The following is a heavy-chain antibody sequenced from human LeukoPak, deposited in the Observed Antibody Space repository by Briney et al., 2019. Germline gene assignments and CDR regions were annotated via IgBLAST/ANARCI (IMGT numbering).Heavy chain of an antibody. D-gene: IGHD6-13*01. CDR1: GGSISSYY. CDR3: TRSTHSIRAAGGFDY. CDR2: IYYSGSP. V-gene: IGHV4-59*01. J-gene: IGHJ4*02. Sequence: SETLSLTCTVSGGSISSYYWSWIRQPPGKGLEWIGYIYYSGSPNYNPSLKSRVTISVDTSKNQFSRKLSSVTAADTAVYYCTRSTHSIRAAGGFDYWGQGTLVTVSS.